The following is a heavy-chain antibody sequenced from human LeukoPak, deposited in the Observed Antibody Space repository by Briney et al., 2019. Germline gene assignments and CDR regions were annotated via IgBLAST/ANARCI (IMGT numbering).Heavy chain of an antibody. Sequence: GGSLRLSCAASGFTFSSYGMSWVRQAPGKGLEWVSAISGSGGSTYYADSVKGRFTISRDNSKNTLYLQMNSLRAEDTAVYYCAKAPRGVYSSGWFVRYWGQGTLVTVSS. J-gene: IGHJ4*02. D-gene: IGHD6-19*01. CDR1: GFTFSSYG. V-gene: IGHV3-23*01. CDR2: ISGSGGST. CDR3: AKAPRGVYSSGWFVRY.